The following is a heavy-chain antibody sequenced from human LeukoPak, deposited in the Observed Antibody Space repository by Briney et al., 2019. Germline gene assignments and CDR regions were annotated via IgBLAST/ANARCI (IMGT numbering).Heavy chain of an antibody. CDR2: ISSSGST. V-gene: IGHV4-59*08. CDR3: SRGQQWFDP. J-gene: IGHJ5*02. CDR1: GGSISSYY. Sequence: SETLSLTCTVSGGSISSYYWSWIRQPPGKGLEWIAYISSSGSTKYNPSLKSRLTLSVDTSKNQFSLKLTSMTAADTAVYYCSRGQQWFDPWGQGTLVIVSS.